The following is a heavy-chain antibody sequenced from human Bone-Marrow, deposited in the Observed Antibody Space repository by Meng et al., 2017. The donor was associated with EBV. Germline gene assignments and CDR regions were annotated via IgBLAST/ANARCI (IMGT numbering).Heavy chain of an antibody. Sequence: VHLGKSGGAGVRSGGSLRLSCAASGFTFDDYAMHWVRQAPGKGLEWVSLISWNGGSTSYGDSVKGRFTISRDNSKNSLYLQMNSLRPEDTALYYCTKSQGFALDYWGQGTLVTVSS. CDR3: TKSQGFALDY. CDR1: GFTFDDYA. V-gene: IGHV3-43D*03. J-gene: IGHJ4*02. D-gene: IGHD3-10*01. CDR2: ISWNGGST.